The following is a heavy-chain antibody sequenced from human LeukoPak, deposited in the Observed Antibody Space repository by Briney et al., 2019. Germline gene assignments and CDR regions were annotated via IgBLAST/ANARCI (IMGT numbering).Heavy chain of an antibody. J-gene: IGHJ5*02. V-gene: IGHV3-11*01. Sequence: RSGGSLRLSCSASGFIFSDSFMAWFRQAPGKGLEWISYISNTGNTVFYSDSVRGRFTISRDNARDSMYLQMNTLRGEDTAVYYCAREGEAATSNCFDLWGQGTLVTVSS. CDR3: AREGEAATSNCFDL. D-gene: IGHD6-13*01. CDR1: GFIFSDSF. CDR2: ISNTGNTV.